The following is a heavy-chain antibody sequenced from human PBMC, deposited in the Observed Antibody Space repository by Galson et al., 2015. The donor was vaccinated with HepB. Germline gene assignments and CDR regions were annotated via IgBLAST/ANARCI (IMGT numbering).Heavy chain of an antibody. CDR1: GGTFSSYA. V-gene: IGHV1-69*01. Sequence: QSGAEVKKPGESLRISCKASGGTFSSYAISWVRQAPGQGLEWMGGIVPIFGTADYAQKFQGRVTITADESTSTAYMELSSLRSEDTAVYYCARYGPINYDFWSGYPYYYYYMDVWGKGTTVTVSS. CDR2: IVPIFGTA. J-gene: IGHJ6*03. D-gene: IGHD3-3*01. CDR3: ARYGPINYDFWSGYPYYYYYMDV.